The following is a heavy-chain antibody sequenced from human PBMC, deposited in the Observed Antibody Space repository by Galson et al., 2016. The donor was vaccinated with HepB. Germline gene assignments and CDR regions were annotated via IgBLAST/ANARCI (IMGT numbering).Heavy chain of an antibody. V-gene: IGHV3-30*03. J-gene: IGHJ4*02. Sequence: SLRLSCAVSGLAFKRYGMHWVRQAPGKGLEWVAVISYDGSSKYYADSVKGRFTISKDNSKNTLYLQMSSLRREDTAVYYCAYPLNYNGYDYGASDYWGQGTLVTVSS. CDR1: GLAFKRYG. CDR3: AYPLNYNGYDYGASDY. D-gene: IGHD5-12*01. CDR2: ISYDGSSK.